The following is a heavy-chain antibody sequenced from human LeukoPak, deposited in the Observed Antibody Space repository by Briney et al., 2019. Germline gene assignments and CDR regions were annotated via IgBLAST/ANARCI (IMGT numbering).Heavy chain of an antibody. Sequence: SETLSLTCTVSGGSVSSSSYYWGWIRQPPGKGLGWIGSIYYSGSTYYNPSLKSRVTISVDTSKNQFSLKLSSVTAADTAVYYCARNEITGYCSSTSCESAFDYWGQGTLVTVSS. CDR3: ARNEITGYCSSTSCESAFDY. CDR2: IYYSGST. V-gene: IGHV4-39*07. CDR1: GGSVSSSSYY. D-gene: IGHD2-2*03. J-gene: IGHJ4*02.